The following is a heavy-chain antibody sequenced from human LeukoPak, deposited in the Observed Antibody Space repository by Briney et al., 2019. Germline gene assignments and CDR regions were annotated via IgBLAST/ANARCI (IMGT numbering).Heavy chain of an antibody. D-gene: IGHD2-2*01. V-gene: IGHV3-30*02. Sequence: GGSLRLSCGASGFTFSSFGMHWVRQAPGKGLEWVAFIRYDGSSKYYADSVKGRFTISRDNSKNTLYLQMNSLRAEDTAVYYCANPYCSSTSCYPGAFDYWGQGTLVTVSS. CDR3: ANPYCSSTSCYPGAFDY. J-gene: IGHJ4*02. CDR1: GFTFSSFG. CDR2: IRYDGSSK.